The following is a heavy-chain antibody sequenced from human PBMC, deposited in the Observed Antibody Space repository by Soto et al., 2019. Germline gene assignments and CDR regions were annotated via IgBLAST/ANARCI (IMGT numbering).Heavy chain of an antibody. CDR1: GGSISSYY. CDR3: ARRHDILTGHNPRAAFDI. Sequence: SETLSLTCTVSGGSISSYYWSWIRQPPGKGLEWIGYIYYSGSTNYNPSLKSRVTISVDTSKNQFSLKLSSVTAADTAVYYCARRHDILTGHNPRAAFDIWGQGTMVTVSS. D-gene: IGHD3-9*01. J-gene: IGHJ3*02. CDR2: IYYSGST. V-gene: IGHV4-59*08.